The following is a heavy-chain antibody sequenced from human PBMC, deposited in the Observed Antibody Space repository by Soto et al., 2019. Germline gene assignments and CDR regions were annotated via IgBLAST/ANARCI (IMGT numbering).Heavy chain of an antibody. Sequence: QVQLVESGGGVVQPGRSLRLSCAASGFTFSSYGMHWVRQAPGKGLEWVAVIWYDGSNKYYADSVKGRFTISRDNSKTTLYLQMNSRRAEDTAVYYCARDKAVKGYYYYYMDVWGKGTTVTVSS. J-gene: IGHJ6*03. CDR1: GFTFSSYG. CDR2: IWYDGSNK. CDR3: ARDKAVKGYYYYYMDV. V-gene: IGHV3-33*01. D-gene: IGHD4-17*01.